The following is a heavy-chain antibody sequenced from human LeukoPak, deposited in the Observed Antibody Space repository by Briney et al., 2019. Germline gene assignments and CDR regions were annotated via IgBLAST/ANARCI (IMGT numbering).Heavy chain of an antibody. Sequence: GASVKVSCKASGYTFTSYDINWVRQATGQGLEWMGWMNPNSGNTGYAQKFQGRVTMTRNTSISTAYMELSSLRSEDTAVYYCGVVPAAIRVPADYYMDVWGKGTTVTVSS. CDR2: MNPNSGNT. D-gene: IGHD2-2*01. V-gene: IGHV1-8*01. CDR1: GYTFTSYD. J-gene: IGHJ6*03. CDR3: GVVPAAIRVPADYYMDV.